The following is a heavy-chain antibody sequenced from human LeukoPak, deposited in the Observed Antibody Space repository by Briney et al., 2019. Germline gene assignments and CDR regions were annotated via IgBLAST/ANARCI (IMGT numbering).Heavy chain of an antibody. V-gene: IGHV1-46*01. CDR3: ARYGFSAVWQGGWHAFDI. CDR2: INPTTGDT. D-gene: IGHD2-15*01. CDR1: GYTFTSYY. Sequence: ASVKVSCKASGYTFTSYYMHWLRQAPGQGLDWMGIINPTTGDTTYAQKFQGRLTMTRDMSTSTVYMELSSLTSEDPAVFYCARYGFSAVWQGGWHAFDIWGQGTVVTVSS. J-gene: IGHJ3*02.